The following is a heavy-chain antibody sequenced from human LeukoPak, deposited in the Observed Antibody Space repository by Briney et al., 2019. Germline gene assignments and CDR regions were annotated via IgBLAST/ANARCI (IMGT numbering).Heavy chain of an antibody. V-gene: IGHV3-43D*03. J-gene: IGHJ4*02. D-gene: IGHD6-13*01. CDR3: AKDTAAVGTSPPAYYFDY. Sequence: GGSLRLSCAASGFTFDDYAMHWVRQAPGKGLEWVSLISWDGGSTYYADSVKGRFTISRDNSKNSLYLQMNSLRAEDTALYYCAKDTAAVGTSPPAYYFDYWGQGTLVTVSS. CDR1: GFTFDDYA. CDR2: ISWDGGST.